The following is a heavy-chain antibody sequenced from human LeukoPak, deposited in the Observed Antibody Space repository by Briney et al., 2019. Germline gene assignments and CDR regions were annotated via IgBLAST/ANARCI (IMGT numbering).Heavy chain of an antibody. J-gene: IGHJ4*02. V-gene: IGHV3-30*18. CDR2: ISYDGSNK. Sequence: GGSLRLSCAASGFTFGSYGIHWVRQAPGEGLEWVAVISYDGSNKYYADSVKGRFTISRDNSKNTLYLQVNSLRAEDTAVYYCAKERTDYALDYWGQGTLVTVSS. D-gene: IGHD4-17*01. CDR1: GFTFGSYG. CDR3: AKERTDYALDY.